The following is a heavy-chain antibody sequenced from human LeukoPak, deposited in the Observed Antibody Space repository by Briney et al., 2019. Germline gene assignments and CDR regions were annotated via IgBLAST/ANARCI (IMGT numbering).Heavy chain of an antibody. J-gene: IGHJ3*02. CDR2: ISSSGSTI. D-gene: IGHD3-10*01. Sequence: GGSLRLSCAASGFTFSSYEMNWVRQAPGKGLEWVSYISSSGSTIYYADSVKGRFTISRDNAKNSLYLQMNSLRAEDTAVYYCARVLPYYYGSGIGAFDIWGQGTMVTVSS. CDR3: ARVLPYYYGSGIGAFDI. V-gene: IGHV3-48*03. CDR1: GFTFSSYE.